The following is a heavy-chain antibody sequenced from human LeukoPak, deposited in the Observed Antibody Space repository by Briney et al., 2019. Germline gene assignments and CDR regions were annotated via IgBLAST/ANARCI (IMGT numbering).Heavy chain of an antibody. D-gene: IGHD6-13*01. CDR1: GYTFTSYG. CDR2: ISAYNGNT. Sequence: ASVKVSCKASGYTFTSYGIRWVRQAPGQGREWMGWISAYNGNTNYAQKLQGRVTITTDTSTSTAYMELRSLRSDDTAVYYCARGIIAAAENWFDPWGQGTLVTVSS. V-gene: IGHV1-18*01. CDR3: ARGIIAAAENWFDP. J-gene: IGHJ5*02.